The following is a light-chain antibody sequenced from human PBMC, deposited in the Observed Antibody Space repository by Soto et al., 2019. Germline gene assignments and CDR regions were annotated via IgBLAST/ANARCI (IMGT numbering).Light chain of an antibody. Sequence: AIQMTQSPSSLSASVGDRVTITCRASQGIRNDLGWYQQKPGKAPKLLIYAASSLPSGVPSSFSGSGSGTYFTLNISSMQPEDFATYYCLQDYNSPWTFGQGTKVEIK. CDR1: QGIRND. V-gene: IGKV1-6*01. CDR2: AAS. J-gene: IGKJ1*01. CDR3: LQDYNSPWT.